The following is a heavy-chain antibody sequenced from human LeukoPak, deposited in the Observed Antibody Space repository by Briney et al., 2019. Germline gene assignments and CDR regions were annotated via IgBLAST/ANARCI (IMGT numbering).Heavy chain of an antibody. CDR1: GFTLGNYW. V-gene: IGHV3-74*01. D-gene: IGHD3-10*01. CDR3: ARDYYGSIDY. Sequence: GGSLRLSCVASGFTLGNYWMHWVRQAPGKGPVCISRINNDGSTVYADPVTGQFTISRDNARNTLYLQMDNLRAEDTAVYYCARDYYGSIDYWGQGTLVTVSS. CDR2: INNDGST. J-gene: IGHJ4*02.